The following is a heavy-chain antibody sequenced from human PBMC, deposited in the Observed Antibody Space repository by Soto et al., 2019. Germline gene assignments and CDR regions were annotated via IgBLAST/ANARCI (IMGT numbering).Heavy chain of an antibody. CDR3: ARADPDASVGY. J-gene: IGHJ4*02. V-gene: IGHV4-59*11. CDR2: ISYSGST. D-gene: IGHD3-16*01. CDR1: CGSMSSHY. Sequence: SETLSLTCTVSCGSMSSHYWTWLRQPPGKGLEWIGYISYSGSTYYNPSLKSRVTISADTSRNQFSLKLSSVIAADTAVYYCARADPDASVGYWGQGTLVTVSS.